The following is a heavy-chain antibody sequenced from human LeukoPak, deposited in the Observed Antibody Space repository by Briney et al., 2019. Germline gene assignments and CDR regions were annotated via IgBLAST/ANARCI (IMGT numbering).Heavy chain of an antibody. J-gene: IGHJ4*02. CDR1: GYTFTSYG. D-gene: IGHD1-1*01. V-gene: IGHV1-18*01. CDR2: ISAYNGNT. CDR3: ARDGTRLERRHEDY. Sequence: ASVKVSCKASGYTFTSYGISWVRQAPGQGLEWMGWISAYNGNTNYAQKHQGRVTMTTDTSMSTAYMELRSLRSDDTAVYYCARDGTRLERRHEDYWGQGTLVTVSS.